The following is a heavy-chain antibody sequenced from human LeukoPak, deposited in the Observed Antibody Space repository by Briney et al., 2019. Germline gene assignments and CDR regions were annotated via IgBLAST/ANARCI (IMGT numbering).Heavy chain of an antibody. J-gene: IGHJ4*02. CDR2: IHYSGST. Sequence: SETLSLSCIVSGGSISCHYRSWIRQPPGKGLEWIGYIHYSGSTNDNPSLKSRVTISLDTSKNQFSLKLSSVTAADTAVYYCARALGSSIYYFYGWGQGTLVTVSS. D-gene: IGHD2-21*01. CDR3: ARALGSSIYYFYG. V-gene: IGHV4-59*11. CDR1: GGSISCHY.